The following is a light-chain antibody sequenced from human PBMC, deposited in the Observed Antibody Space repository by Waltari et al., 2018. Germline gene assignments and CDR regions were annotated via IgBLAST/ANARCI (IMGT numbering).Light chain of an antibody. CDR1: RSNLGAGYD. J-gene: IGLJ2*01. Sequence: QSVLTPPPSLSGAPGQRVTISCAGSRSNLGAGYDVHWYQQIPGTAPKLPIYSPNNRPSGVPERFPASKSEPSASLAIPGPQTEDEADYYCQSYDATLGCSLFGGGTRVTVL. V-gene: IGLV1-40*01. CDR3: QSYDATLGCSL. CDR2: SPN.